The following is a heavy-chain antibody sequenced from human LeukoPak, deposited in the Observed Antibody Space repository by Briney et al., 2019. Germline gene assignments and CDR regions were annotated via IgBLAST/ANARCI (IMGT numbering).Heavy chain of an antibody. Sequence: SETLSLTCAVYGGSFSGYYWSWIRQPPGKGLEWIGEINHSGSTNYNPSLKSRVTISVDTSKNQFSLKLSSVTAADMAVYYCARARRDGYKNLDYWGQGTLVTVSS. V-gene: IGHV4-34*01. D-gene: IGHD5-24*01. J-gene: IGHJ4*02. CDR1: GGSFSGYY. CDR2: INHSGST. CDR3: ARARRDGYKNLDY.